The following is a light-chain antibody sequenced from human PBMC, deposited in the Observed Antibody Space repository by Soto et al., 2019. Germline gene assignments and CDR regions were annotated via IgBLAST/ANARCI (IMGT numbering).Light chain of an antibody. CDR2: EVT. Sequence: QSVLTQPPSASGSPGQSVTISCTGTSGDVGAYNYVSWYQQHPGKAPKLMIYEVTKRPSGVSDRFSGSKSGATASLTVSGLQAEDEADYYCSSYAGSKTFIFGGGTKLTVL. CDR3: SSYAGSKTFI. V-gene: IGLV2-8*01. CDR1: SGDVGAYNY. J-gene: IGLJ2*01.